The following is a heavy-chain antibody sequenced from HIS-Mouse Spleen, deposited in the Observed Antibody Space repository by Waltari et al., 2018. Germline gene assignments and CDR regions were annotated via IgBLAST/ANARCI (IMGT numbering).Heavy chain of an antibody. J-gene: IGHJ4*02. CDR1: GFTFSSYW. CDR2: IKQDGSEK. D-gene: IGHD1-26*01. Sequence: EVQLVESGGGLVQPGGSLSLSWAASGFTFSSYWMSWVRQAPGKGLEWVANIKQDGSEKYYVDSVKGRFTISRDNAKNSLYLQMNSLRAEDTAVYYCAREGDSGSYFDYWGQGTLVTVSS. CDR3: AREGDSGSYFDY. V-gene: IGHV3-7*01.